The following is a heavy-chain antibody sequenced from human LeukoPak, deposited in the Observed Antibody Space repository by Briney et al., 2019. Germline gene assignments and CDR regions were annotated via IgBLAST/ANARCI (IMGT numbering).Heavy chain of an antibody. V-gene: IGHV6-1*01. J-gene: IGHJ4*02. CDR1: GDRVSRNSAA. Sequence: SHPLSLTCAISGDRVSRNSAAWHWIRQSPSRGVEWLGRTYYRSKWYNDYAVSVKSRITINPDTSKNPVSLQLNSVTREDTAVYYCARGDYGDYFDYWGQGTLVTVSS. CDR2: TYYRSKWYN. CDR3: ARGDYGDYFDY. D-gene: IGHD4-17*01.